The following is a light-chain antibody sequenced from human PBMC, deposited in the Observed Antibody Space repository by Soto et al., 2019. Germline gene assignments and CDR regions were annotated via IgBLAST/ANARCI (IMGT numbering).Light chain of an antibody. J-gene: IGKJ4*01. V-gene: IGKV3-11*01. CDR3: QQHSNWPPT. CDR2: DAS. Sequence: EIVLAQSPATLSLSPGERATLSCRASQSVSSYLAWYQQKPGQAPRLLIYDASNRATGIPARFSGSGSGTDFTLTISSLEPEDFAVYYCQQHSNWPPTFGGGTKV. CDR1: QSVSSY.